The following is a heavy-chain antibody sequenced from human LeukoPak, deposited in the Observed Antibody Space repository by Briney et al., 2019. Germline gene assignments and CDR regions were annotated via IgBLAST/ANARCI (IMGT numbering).Heavy chain of an antibody. V-gene: IGHV3-53*01. CDR3: ATKRGYNYGLDY. CDR1: GFTVSSNY. Sequence: PGGSLRLSCAASGFTVSSNYMSWFRQSPGKGLEWVSLTYSGGTTNYADSVKGRFTISRDNSKNTLYLQMNSLRVEDTAVYYCATKRGYNYGLDYWGQGTLVTVSS. D-gene: IGHD5-18*01. CDR2: TYSGGTT. J-gene: IGHJ4*02.